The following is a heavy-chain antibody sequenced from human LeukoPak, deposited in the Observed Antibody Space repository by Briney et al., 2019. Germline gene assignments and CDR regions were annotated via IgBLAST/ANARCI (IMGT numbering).Heavy chain of an antibody. J-gene: IGHJ4*02. CDR1: GGSISSGGYS. Sequence: SETLSLTCAVSGGSISSGGYSWSWIRQPPGKGLEWIGYIYHSGSTYYNPSLKSRVTISVDRPKNQFSLKLSSVTAADTAVYYCARRVDDSSGYYGLDYWGQGTLVTVSS. D-gene: IGHD3-22*01. CDR2: IYHSGST. CDR3: ARRVDDSSGYYGLDY. V-gene: IGHV4-30-2*01.